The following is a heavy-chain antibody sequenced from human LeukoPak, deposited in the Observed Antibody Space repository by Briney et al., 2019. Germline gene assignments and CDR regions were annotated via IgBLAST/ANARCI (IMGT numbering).Heavy chain of an antibody. Sequence: ASVKVSCKASGYTFSAYYIHWVRQAPGQGLEWVGWINPNSGGTNYAQKFQGRVTMTRDTSITTAYMELSRLRSDDTAVYYCARGAYDSSGYGVYWGQGTLVTVSS. V-gene: IGHV1-2*02. CDR1: GYTFSAYY. J-gene: IGHJ4*02. CDR3: ARGAYDSSGYGVY. D-gene: IGHD3-22*01. CDR2: INPNSGGT.